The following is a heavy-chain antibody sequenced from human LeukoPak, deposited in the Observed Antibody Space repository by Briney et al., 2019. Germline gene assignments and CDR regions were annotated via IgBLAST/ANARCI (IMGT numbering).Heavy chain of an antibody. D-gene: IGHD6-6*01. V-gene: IGHV4-30-2*01. CDR2: IYHSGST. J-gene: IGHJ4*02. CDR3: ARILAFRLRNIAARPGRFDH. Sequence: SQTLSLTCTVSGGSISSGGYYWSWIRQPPGKGLEWIGYIYHSGSTYYNPSLKSRVTISVDTSKNQFSLKLSSVTAADTAVYYCARILAFRLRNIAARPGRFDHWGQGTLVTVSS. CDR1: GGSISSGGYY.